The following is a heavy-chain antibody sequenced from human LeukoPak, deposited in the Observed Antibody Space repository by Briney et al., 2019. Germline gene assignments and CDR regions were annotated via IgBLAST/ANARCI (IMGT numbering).Heavy chain of an antibody. V-gene: IGHV3-30-3*01. CDR2: IPYDGSNK. D-gene: IGHD1-1*01. J-gene: IGHJ2*01. Sequence: GSLRLSCAASGFTFSSYSMHWVRQAPGKGLEWVAVIPYDGSNKYYADSVKGRFTISRDNSKNTDLQMNSLRDEDTAVYYCARDGCNFGPGDWYFDLWGRGTLVTVSS. CDR1: GFTFSSYS. CDR3: ARDGCNFGPGDWYFDL.